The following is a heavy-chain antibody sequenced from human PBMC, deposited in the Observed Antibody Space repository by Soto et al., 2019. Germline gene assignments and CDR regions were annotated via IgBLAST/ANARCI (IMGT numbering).Heavy chain of an antibody. Sequence: SETLSLTWTVSGGSISSYYWSWIRQPPGKGLEWIGYIYYSGSTNYNPSLKSRVTISVDTSKNQFSLKLSSVTAADTAVYYCARSHVTILGVAYFDYWGQGTLVTVSS. CDR3: ARSHVTILGVAYFDY. D-gene: IGHD3-3*01. J-gene: IGHJ4*02. V-gene: IGHV4-59*01. CDR2: IYYSGST. CDR1: GGSISSYY.